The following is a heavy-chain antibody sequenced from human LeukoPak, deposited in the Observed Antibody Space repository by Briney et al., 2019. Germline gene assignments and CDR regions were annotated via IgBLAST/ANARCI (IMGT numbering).Heavy chain of an antibody. Sequence: SGGSLRLSCAASGFTFSNYALSWVRQVPGKGLEWVSGITGSGGSTYYADSVKGRFTISRDNSKNTLYLQMNSLRAEDTAVYYCAKDRPDFDYWGQGTLVTVSS. CDR3: AKDRPDFDY. J-gene: IGHJ4*02. CDR1: GFTFSNYA. CDR2: ITGSGGST. V-gene: IGHV3-23*01.